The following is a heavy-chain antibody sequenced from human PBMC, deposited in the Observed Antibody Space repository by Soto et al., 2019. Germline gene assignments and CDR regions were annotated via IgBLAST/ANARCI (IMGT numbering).Heavy chain of an antibody. Sequence: PGEALKISFKGSGYSFAVYWIGWVRQMPGKGLDWMGGIYPGDSDTRYSPSFHGQVTISADKSISTAYLQWSSLKASDTAMYFCARLPGVRGVFDGFNVWGQGTMVTVSS. J-gene: IGHJ3*01. CDR2: IYPGDSDT. V-gene: IGHV5-51*01. CDR3: ARLPGVRGVFDGFNV. D-gene: IGHD3-10*01. CDR1: GYSFAVYW.